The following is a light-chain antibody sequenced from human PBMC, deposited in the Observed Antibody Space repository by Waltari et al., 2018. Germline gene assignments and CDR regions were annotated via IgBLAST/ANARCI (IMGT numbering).Light chain of an antibody. J-gene: IGLJ3*02. CDR2: DVS. Sequence: VSWYPLHPDQAPQRMIYDVSKRPSGVSNRFSGSKSGNTASLTISGLQAEDEADYYCSSYTSTWVFGGGTKLTVL. CDR3: SSYTSTWV. V-gene: IGLV2-14*04.